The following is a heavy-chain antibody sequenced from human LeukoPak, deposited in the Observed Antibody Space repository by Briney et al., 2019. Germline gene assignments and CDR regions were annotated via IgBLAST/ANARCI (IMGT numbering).Heavy chain of an antibody. V-gene: IGHV1-18*04. D-gene: IGHD2-2*01. CDR2: ISAYNGNT. CDR3: ARGGEDCSSTSCYYYYGMDV. Sequence: GASVKVSCKASGYTFTSYGISWVRQAPGQGLEWMGWISAYNGNTNYAQKLQGRVTMTTDTSTSTAYMGLRSLRSDDTAVYYCARGGEDCSSTSCYYYYGMDVWGKGTTVTVSS. J-gene: IGHJ6*04. CDR1: GYTFTSYG.